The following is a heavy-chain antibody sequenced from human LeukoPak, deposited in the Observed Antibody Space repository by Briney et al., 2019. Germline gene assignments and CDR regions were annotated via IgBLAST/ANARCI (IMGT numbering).Heavy chain of an antibody. J-gene: IGHJ4*02. Sequence: SQTLSLTCAISGDSVSSNSAAWNWIRQSPSGGLEWLGRTYYRSEWYNDCAVSVKSRITINPDTSKNQFSLHLNSVTPEDTAVYYCARDDSSGYYYFDYWGQGTLVTVSS. V-gene: IGHV6-1*01. CDR1: GDSVSSNSAA. CDR3: ARDDSSGYYYFDY. CDR2: TYYRSEWYN. D-gene: IGHD3-22*01.